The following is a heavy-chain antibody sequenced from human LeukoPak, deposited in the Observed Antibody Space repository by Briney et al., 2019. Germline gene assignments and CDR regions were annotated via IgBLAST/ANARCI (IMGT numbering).Heavy chain of an antibody. D-gene: IGHD3-9*01. V-gene: IGHV3-23*01. CDR2: ISGSGGST. CDR3: AKESYFVWLSYDVPFDY. J-gene: IGHJ4*02. Sequence: PGGSLRLSCAASGFTFSSYGMSWVRQAPGKGLEWVSAISGSGGSTYYADSVKGRFTISRDNSKNTLYLQMNSLRAEDTAVYYCAKESYFVWLSYDVPFDYWGQGTLVTVSS. CDR1: GFTFSSYG.